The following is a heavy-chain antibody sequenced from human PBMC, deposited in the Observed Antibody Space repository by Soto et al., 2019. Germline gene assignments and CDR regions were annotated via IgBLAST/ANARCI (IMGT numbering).Heavy chain of an antibody. J-gene: IGHJ5*02. V-gene: IGHV4-30-2*01. CDR1: GGSISSGGYS. CDR2: MYHSGST. D-gene: IGHD6-13*01. Sequence: SETLSLTCAVSGGSISSGGYSWSWIRQPPGKGLEWIGYMYHSGSTYYNPSLKSRVTISIDRSKNQFSLKLSSVTAADTAVYYCARELQQQLVFPFDPWGQGTLVTVSS. CDR3: ARELQQQLVFPFDP.